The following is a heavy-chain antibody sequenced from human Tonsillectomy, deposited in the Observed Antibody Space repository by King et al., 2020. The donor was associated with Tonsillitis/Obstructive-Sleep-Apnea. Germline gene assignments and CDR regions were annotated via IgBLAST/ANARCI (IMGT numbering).Heavy chain of an antibody. D-gene: IGHD5-24*01. CDR3: ARVGVGKMATIPVY. J-gene: IGHJ4*02. CDR1: GYTFTSYA. V-gene: IGHV7-4-1*02. Sequence: VQLVESGSELKKPGASVKVSCKASGYTFTSYAMNWVRQAPGQGLEWMGWITTNTGNPTYAQGFTGRFVFSLATSVSTAYLQISSLKAEDTAVYYCARVGVGKMATIPVYWGQGTLVTVSS. CDR2: ITTNTGNP.